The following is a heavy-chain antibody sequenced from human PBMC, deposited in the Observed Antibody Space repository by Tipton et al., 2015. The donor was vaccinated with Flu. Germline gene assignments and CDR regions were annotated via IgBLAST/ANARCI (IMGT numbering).Heavy chain of an antibody. V-gene: IGHV4-38-2*02. J-gene: IGHJ4*02. CDR2: ISHSGRT. CDR1: DYSITSGYF. Sequence: GLVKPSETLSPICTVSDYSITSGYFWGWIRQPPGKGLEWIGCISHSGRTYYNPSLKSRVTISLDTAKNQFSQRLTSVTAADTAVYYCARSTYYYGSGSSDYWGQGTLVTVSS. D-gene: IGHD3-10*01. CDR3: ARSTYYYGSGSSDY.